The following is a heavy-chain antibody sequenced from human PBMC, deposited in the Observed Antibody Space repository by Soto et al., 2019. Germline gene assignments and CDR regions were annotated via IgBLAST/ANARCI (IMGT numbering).Heavy chain of an antibody. CDR2: IQYGAST. CDR3: ARGRGYGYGIDY. Sequence: TLSLTCTVSGVSVSSGDHYWSWLRQPPGKGLESIVYIQYGASTYYNPSLTSRTTISVDTSKNQFSLMLRSVTAADTAVYYCARGRGYGYGIDYWGQGTVVTVSS. J-gene: IGHJ4*02. CDR1: GVSVSSGDHY. D-gene: IGHD5-18*01. V-gene: IGHV4-30-4*01.